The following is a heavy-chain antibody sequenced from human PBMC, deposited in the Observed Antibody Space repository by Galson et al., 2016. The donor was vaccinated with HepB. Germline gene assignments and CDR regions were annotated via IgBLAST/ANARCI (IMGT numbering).Heavy chain of an antibody. CDR2: XXGGXXXT. CDR3: AKARGQWLGFDP. V-gene: IGHV3-23*01. J-gene: IGHJ5*02. D-gene: IGHD6-19*01. Sequence: SLRLSCAASGLSFSGXXMAXXXQAXXXGLXXVSXXXGGXXXTXXXDSARGRFTIXXDKSKNTLXLQRIDLRGEDTAIXYCAKARGQWLGFDPWGRGTLGTXSS. CDR1: GLSFSGXX.